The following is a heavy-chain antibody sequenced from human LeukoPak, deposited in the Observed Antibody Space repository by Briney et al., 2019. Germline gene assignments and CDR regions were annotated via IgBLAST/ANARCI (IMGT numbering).Heavy chain of an antibody. Sequence: GGSLRLSCAASGFTFSSYAMGWVRQAPGKGLEWVSAISGSGANTYYADSVKGRFTISRDNSKNTLYLQMNSLRAEDTAVYYCARDGAAANNFDYWGQGTLVTVSS. V-gene: IGHV3-23*01. D-gene: IGHD6-13*01. J-gene: IGHJ4*02. CDR3: ARDGAAANNFDY. CDR1: GFTFSSYA. CDR2: ISGSGANT.